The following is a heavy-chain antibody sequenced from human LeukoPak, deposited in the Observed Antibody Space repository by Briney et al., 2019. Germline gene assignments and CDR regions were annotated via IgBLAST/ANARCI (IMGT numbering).Heavy chain of an antibody. V-gene: IGHV4-59*01. Sequence: PSETLSLTCTVSGGSISSYYWSWIRQPPGKGLEWIGYIYYSGSTNYNPSLKSRVTISVDTSKNQFSLKLSSVTAADTAVYYCARAGNGQPINYWGQGTLVTVSS. CDR3: ARAGNGQPINY. CDR1: GGSISSYY. J-gene: IGHJ4*02. CDR2: IYYSGST. D-gene: IGHD2-8*01.